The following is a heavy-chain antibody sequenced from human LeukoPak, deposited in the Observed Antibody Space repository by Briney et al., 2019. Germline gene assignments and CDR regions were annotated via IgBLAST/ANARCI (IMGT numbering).Heavy chain of an antibody. J-gene: IGHJ5*02. D-gene: IGHD2-8*01. CDR1: GFTFSLTG. Sequence: GGSLRLSCQASGFTFSLTGIHWVRQAPGKGLEWVATVSYDGTDTSYADSVKGRFAIFRDNSKNTLYLQMNSLRTEDTAVYYCVRVSGFCTNGVCPSFDPWGQGTLVTVSS. CDR3: VRVSGFCTNGVCPSFDP. CDR2: VSYDGTDT. V-gene: IGHV3-30*03.